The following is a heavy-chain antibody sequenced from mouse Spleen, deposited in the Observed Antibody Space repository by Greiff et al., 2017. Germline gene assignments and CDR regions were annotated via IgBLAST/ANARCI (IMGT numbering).Heavy chain of an antibody. CDR3: TRRGYSYAMDY. Sequence: LVESGAELVRPGASVTLSCTASGYTFTDYEMHWVQQTPVHGLEWIGAIGPETGGTAYNQTFKGKATLTADKSSSTAYMELRSLTSEDSAVYYCTRRGYSYAMDYWGQGTSVTVSS. CDR1: GYTFTDYE. J-gene: IGHJ4*01. D-gene: IGHD2-3*01. CDR2: IGPETGGT. V-gene: IGHV1-15*01.